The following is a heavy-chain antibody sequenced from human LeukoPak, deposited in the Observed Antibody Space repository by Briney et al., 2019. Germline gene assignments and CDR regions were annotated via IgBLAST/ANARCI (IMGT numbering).Heavy chain of an antibody. D-gene: IGHD2-15*01. J-gene: IGHJ4*02. CDR3: ARQLGYCSGGSCYDGFDY. CDR2: INHSGST. Sequence: SEPLSLTCAVYGGSFSGYYWSWIRQPPGKGLEWIGEINHSGSTNYNPSLKSRVTISVDTSKNQFSLKLGSVTAADTAVYYCARQLGYCSGGSCYDGFDYWGQGTLVTVSS. CDR1: GGSFSGYY. V-gene: IGHV4-34*01.